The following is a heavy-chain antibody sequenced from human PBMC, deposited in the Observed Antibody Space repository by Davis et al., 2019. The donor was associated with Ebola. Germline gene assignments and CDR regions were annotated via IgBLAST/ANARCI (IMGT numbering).Heavy chain of an antibody. CDR3: ARGPYDFWSGPPPSDWFDP. J-gene: IGHJ5*02. V-gene: IGHV1-3*01. D-gene: IGHD3-3*01. CDR2: INAGNGNT. Sequence: AASVKVSCKASGYTFTSYAMHWVRQAPGQRLEWMGWINAGNGNTKYSQKFQGRVTMTRDTSTSTVYMELSSLRSEDTAVYYCARGPYDFWSGPPPSDWFDPWGQGTLVTVSS. CDR1: GYTFTSYA.